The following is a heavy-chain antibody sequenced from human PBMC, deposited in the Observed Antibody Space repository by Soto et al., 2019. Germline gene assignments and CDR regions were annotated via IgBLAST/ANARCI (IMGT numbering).Heavy chain of an antibody. J-gene: IGHJ3*02. CDR2: IYPGDSDT. Sequence: GESQTISWKGSGYSFTIYWIGWVLQMPWKGLEWMGIIYPGDSDTRYSPSFQGQVTISADKSISTAYLQWSSLKASDTAMYYCARLGSTYCGGDCYSWAFDSWGQGTMVSVSS. CDR1: GYSFTIYW. D-gene: IGHD2-21*02. CDR3: ARLGSTYCGGDCYSWAFDS. V-gene: IGHV5-51*01.